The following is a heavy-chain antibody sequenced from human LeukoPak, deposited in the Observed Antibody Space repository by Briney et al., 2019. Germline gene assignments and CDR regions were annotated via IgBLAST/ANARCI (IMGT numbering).Heavy chain of an antibody. D-gene: IGHD4-17*01. CDR3: ARRKLRWTTVPERGFDP. V-gene: IGHV4-59*12. CDR2: VYYSGST. J-gene: IGHJ5*02. Sequence: SETLSLTCTVSGDSLSDYYWNWIRQAPGKGLEWIGYVYYSGSTNYNPSLMSRVTISVDTSKNQFSLKLSSVTAADTAVYYCARRKLRWTTVPERGFDPWGQGTLVTVSS. CDR1: GDSLSDYY.